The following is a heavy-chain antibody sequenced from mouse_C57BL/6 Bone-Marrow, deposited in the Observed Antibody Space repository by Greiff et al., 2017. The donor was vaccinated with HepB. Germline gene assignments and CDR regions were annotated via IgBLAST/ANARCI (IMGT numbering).Heavy chain of an antibody. CDR1: GYTFTSYW. Sequence: QVQLQQPGTELVKPGASVKLSCKASGYTFTSYWMHWVKQRPGQGLEWIGNINPSNGGTNYNEKFKSKATLTVDKSSSTAYMQLSSLTSEDSAVYYCARFGYDYDRKNYFDYWGQGTTLTVSS. CDR2: INPSNGGT. D-gene: IGHD2-4*01. V-gene: IGHV1-53*01. J-gene: IGHJ2*01. CDR3: ARFGYDYDRKNYFDY.